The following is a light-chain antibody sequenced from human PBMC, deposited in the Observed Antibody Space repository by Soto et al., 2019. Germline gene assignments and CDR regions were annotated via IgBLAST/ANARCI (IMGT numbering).Light chain of an antibody. J-gene: IGKJ5*01. CDR1: QDIGNL. V-gene: IGKV1-39*01. CDR3: QQSYSTPIS. CDR2: AAS. Sequence: IMMSQSASSLSAFVGDRVTITCWASQDIGNLLAWYQQKPGKVPKLLIYAASSLQSGVPSRFSGSGSGTDFTLTISSLQPEDFATYYCQQSYSTPISFSQGTRLEIK.